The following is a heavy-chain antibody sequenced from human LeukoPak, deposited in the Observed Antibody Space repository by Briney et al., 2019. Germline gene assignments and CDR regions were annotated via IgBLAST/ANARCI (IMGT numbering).Heavy chain of an antibody. CDR1: GGSISSGGYY. CDR3: ARKVHDHGSFDY. D-gene: IGHD1-14*01. V-gene: IGHV4-31*03. CDR2: IYHSGST. J-gene: IGHJ4*02. Sequence: PSETLSLTCTVSGGSISSGGYYWSWIRQHPGKGLEWIGYIYHSGSTYYNPSLKSRVTISVDTSKNQFSLKLSSVTAADTAVYYCARKVHDHGSFDYWGQGTLVTVSS.